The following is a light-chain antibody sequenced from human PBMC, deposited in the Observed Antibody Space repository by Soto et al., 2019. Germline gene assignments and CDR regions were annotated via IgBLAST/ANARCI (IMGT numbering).Light chain of an antibody. CDR2: DDS. CDR1: NIGSKS. J-gene: IGLJ2*01. CDR3: HVWDSSTDHVV. V-gene: IGLV3-21*02. Sequence: SYELTQPPSVSVAPGQTARITCGGNNIGSKSVHWYQQKPGQAPVLVVYDDSDRPSGIAERLSGSNSGNTATLTISRVEAGDEADYYCHVWDSSTDHVVFGGGTKVTVL.